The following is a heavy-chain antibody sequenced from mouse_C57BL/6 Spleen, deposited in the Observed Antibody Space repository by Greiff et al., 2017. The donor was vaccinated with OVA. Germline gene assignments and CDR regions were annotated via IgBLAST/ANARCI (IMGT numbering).Heavy chain of an antibody. Sequence: QVQLQQSGPELVKPGASVKISCKASGYAFSSSWMNWVKQRPGKGLEWIGRIYPGDGDTNYNGKFKGKATLTADKSSSTAYMQLSSLTSEDSAVYFCARHYGSGGYFDVWGTGTTVTVSS. CDR1: GYAFSSSW. CDR2: IYPGDGDT. J-gene: IGHJ1*03. V-gene: IGHV1-82*01. D-gene: IGHD1-1*01. CDR3: ARHYGSGGYFDV.